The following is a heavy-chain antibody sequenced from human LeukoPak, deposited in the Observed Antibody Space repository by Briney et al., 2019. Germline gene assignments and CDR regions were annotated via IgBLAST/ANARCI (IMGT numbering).Heavy chain of an antibody. CDR1: GYTFTSYY. CDR3: ARDTMIVNYYYYMDV. V-gene: IGHV1-46*01. CDR2: INPSDGST. Sequence: GASVKVSCKASGYTFTSYYMHWVRQAPGQGLEWMGIINPSDGSTSYAQKFQGRVTMTRDMSTSTVYMELSSLRSEDTAVYYCARDTMIVNYYYYMDVWGKGTTVTVSS. J-gene: IGHJ6*03. D-gene: IGHD3-22*01.